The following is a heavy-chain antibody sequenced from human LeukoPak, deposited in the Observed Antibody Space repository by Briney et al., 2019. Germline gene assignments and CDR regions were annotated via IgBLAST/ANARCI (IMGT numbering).Heavy chain of an antibody. CDR1: GYTFTGYY. J-gene: IGHJ3*02. CDR2: INPNSGGT. D-gene: IGHD3-22*01. V-gene: IGHV1-2*02. CDR3: ARVGITMIVDGAFDI. Sequence: EASVKVSCKASGYTFTGYYMHWVRQAPGQGLEWMGWINPNSGGTNYAQKFQGRVTMTRDTSISTAYMELSRLRSDDTAVYYCARVGITMIVDGAFDIWGQGTMVTVSS.